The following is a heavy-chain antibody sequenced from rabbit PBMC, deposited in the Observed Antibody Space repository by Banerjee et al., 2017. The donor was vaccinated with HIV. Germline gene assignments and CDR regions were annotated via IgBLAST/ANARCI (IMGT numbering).Heavy chain of an antibody. CDR1: GFSFSSVYD. D-gene: IGHD8-1*01. Sequence: QEQLVESGGGLVKPGASLTLTCTASGFSFSSVYDMCWVRQAPGKGLEWIGCIYTGNDSTYYASWTKGRFTFTKTSSTTVTLQMTSLTAAGTATYFCARTSDVGSGWYFSLWGQGT. CDR2: IYTGNDST. V-gene: IGHV1S45*01. J-gene: IGHJ4*01. CDR3: ARTSDVGSGWYFSL.